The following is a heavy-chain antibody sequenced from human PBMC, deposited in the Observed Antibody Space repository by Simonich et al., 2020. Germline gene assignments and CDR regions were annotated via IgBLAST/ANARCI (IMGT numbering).Heavy chain of an antibody. CDR3: ARASRGTWWYYYFDY. D-gene: IGHD2-15*01. V-gene: IGHV1-18*01. CDR1: GYTFTSYG. J-gene: IGHJ4*02. CDR2: ISAYNGNT. Sequence: QVQLVQSGAEVKKPGASVKVSCKASGYTFTSYGISWVRQAPGQGLEWMGWISAYNGNTTYAQKIKGRATMTTDTSTSTAYMELRSLRSDDTAVYYCARASRGTWWYYYFDYWGQGTLVTVSS.